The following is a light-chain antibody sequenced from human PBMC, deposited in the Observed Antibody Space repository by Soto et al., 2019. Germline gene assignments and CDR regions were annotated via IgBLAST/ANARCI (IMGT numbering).Light chain of an antibody. V-gene: IGLV2-8*01. Sequence: QSVLTQPPSASGSPGQSVTISCTGTSSDIGGYDYVSWYQQHPGKVPKLSIYEVSKRPSGVPDRFSGSKSGKTASLTVSGLQAEDEADYYCSSYTGTKNLLFGGGTKVTVL. CDR1: SSDIGGYDY. CDR3: SSYTGTKNLL. J-gene: IGLJ2*01. CDR2: EVS.